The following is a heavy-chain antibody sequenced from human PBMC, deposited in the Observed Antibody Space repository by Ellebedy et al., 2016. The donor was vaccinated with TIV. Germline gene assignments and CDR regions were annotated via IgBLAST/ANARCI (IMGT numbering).Heavy chain of an antibody. D-gene: IGHD2-21*02. Sequence: MPGGSLRLSCTVSGGSISSSSYYWGWIRQPPGKGLEWIGSIYYSGSTYYNPSLKSRVTISVDTSKNQFSLKLSSVTAADTAVYYCARPYCGGDCYDEYFQHWGQGTLVTVSS. J-gene: IGHJ1*01. CDR1: GGSISSSSYY. CDR2: IYYSGST. CDR3: ARPYCGGDCYDEYFQH. V-gene: IGHV4-39*01.